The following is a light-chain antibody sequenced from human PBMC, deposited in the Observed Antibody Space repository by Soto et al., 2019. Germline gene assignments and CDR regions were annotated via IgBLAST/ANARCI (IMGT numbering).Light chain of an antibody. V-gene: IGKV1-5*01. J-gene: IGKJ1*01. CDR3: QYYAGVWT. Sequence: DIQMTQSPSTLSASVGDRVTITCRASQSLSNRLAWYQQKPGKAPKVLIYDASSLESGVPSRFSGSGSGTDFIHTISSLQPDDFATYYCQYYAGVWTFGQGTKVEIK. CDR1: QSLSNR. CDR2: DAS.